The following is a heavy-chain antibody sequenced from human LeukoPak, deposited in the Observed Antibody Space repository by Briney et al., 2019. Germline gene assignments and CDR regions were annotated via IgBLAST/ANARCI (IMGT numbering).Heavy chain of an antibody. CDR1: GGTFSSCA. D-gene: IGHD6-6*01. V-gene: IGHV1-69*04. CDR2: IIPIFGIA. CDR3: ARGGTAARYGMDV. Sequence: SVKVSCKASGGTFSSCAISWVRQAPGQGLEWMGRIIPIFGIANYAQKFQGRVTITADKSTSTAYMELSSLRSEDTAVYYCARGGTAARYGMDVWGQGTTVTVSS. J-gene: IGHJ6*02.